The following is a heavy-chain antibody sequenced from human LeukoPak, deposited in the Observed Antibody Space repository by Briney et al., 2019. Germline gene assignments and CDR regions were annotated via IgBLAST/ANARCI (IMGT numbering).Heavy chain of an antibody. J-gene: IGHJ5*02. CDR2: IYYSGST. CDR3: ARGRRILTGYYNQRFDP. D-gene: IGHD3-9*01. CDR1: GGSISSYD. Sequence: WETLSLTCTVSGGSISSYDWNWIRQPPGKGLEWMGDIYYSGSTNYNPSLKSRVPISVDTSKNQFSLKVSSVTAADTAVYYCARGRRILTGYYNQRFDPWGQGTLVTVSS. V-gene: IGHV4-59*12.